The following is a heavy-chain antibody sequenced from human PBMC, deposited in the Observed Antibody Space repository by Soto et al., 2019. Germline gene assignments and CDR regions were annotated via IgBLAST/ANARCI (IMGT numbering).Heavy chain of an antibody. D-gene: IGHD2-2*01. J-gene: IGHJ4*02. V-gene: IGHV4-59*01. CDR1: GFTFRIYA. CDR3: ARVYHHYYFDY. Sequence: PGGSLRLSCAASGFTFRIYALTWVRQAPGKGLEWIGYIYYSGSTNYNPSLKSRVTISVDTSKNQFSLKLSSVTAADTAVYYCARVYHHYYFDYWGQGTLVTVSS. CDR2: IYYSGST.